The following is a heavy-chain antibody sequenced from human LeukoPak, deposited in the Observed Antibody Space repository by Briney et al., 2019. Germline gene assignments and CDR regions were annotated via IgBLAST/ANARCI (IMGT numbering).Heavy chain of an antibody. CDR3: ARDSRDGSSGYYTF. Sequence: GASVKVSCKASGYTFTGYYMHWVRQAPGQGLGWMGWINPHSGGTNYAQKFQGRVALTRDTSISTTYMELSRLRSDDTAVYYCARDSRDGSSGYYTFWGQGTLVTVSS. V-gene: IGHV1-2*02. D-gene: IGHD6-19*01. CDR1: GYTFTGYY. CDR2: INPHSGGT. J-gene: IGHJ4*02.